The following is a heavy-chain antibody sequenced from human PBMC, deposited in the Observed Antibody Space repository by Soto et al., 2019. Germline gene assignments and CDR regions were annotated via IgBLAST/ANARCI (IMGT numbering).Heavy chain of an antibody. CDR3: ASGRKGPGGVDY. CDR2: IYYSGST. V-gene: IGHV4-31*03. Sequence: QVQLQESGPGLVKPSQTLSLTCTVSGGSISSGGYYWSWIRQHPGKGLEWIGYIYYSGSTYYNPSLKSRVTISVDTSKNQCSLKLSSVTAADTAVYYCASGRKGPGGVDYWGQGTLVTVSS. D-gene: IGHD3-16*01. CDR1: GGSISSGGYY. J-gene: IGHJ4*02.